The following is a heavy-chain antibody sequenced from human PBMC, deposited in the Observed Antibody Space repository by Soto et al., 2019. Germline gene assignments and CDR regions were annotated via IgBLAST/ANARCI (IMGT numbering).Heavy chain of an antibody. D-gene: IGHD6-19*01. CDR2: ISSNGNNNAT. J-gene: IGHJ6*03. V-gene: IGHV3-73*01. CDR3: IRQASDVGSGKPQYYMDV. CDR1: GFTFSVSA. Sequence: EVQLVESGGGLVQPGGSLKLSCAASGFTFSVSAMHWVRQASGKGLEWVGSISSNGNNNATAYGASLKGRFTISRDDLKITAYLKMNSLNAEDTAVYNCIRQASDVGSGKPQYYMDVWGKGTKVTVSS.